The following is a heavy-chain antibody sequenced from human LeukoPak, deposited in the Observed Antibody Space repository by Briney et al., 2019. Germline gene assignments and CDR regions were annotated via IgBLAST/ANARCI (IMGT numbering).Heavy chain of an antibody. CDR3: ARLEWLGNPYNWFDP. Sequence: SETLSLTCTVSGGSISSSSYYWGWIRQPPGKGPEWTGSIYYSGSTYYNPSLKSRVTISVDTSKNQFSLKLSSVTAADTAVYYCARLEWLGNPYNWFDPWGQGTLVTVSS. CDR1: GGSISSSSYY. CDR2: IYYSGST. J-gene: IGHJ5*02. V-gene: IGHV4-39*01. D-gene: IGHD6-19*01.